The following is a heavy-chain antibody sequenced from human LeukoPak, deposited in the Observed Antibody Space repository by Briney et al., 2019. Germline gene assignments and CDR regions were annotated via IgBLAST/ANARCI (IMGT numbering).Heavy chain of an antibody. CDR1: GGSISSYY. D-gene: IGHD2-15*01. V-gene: IGHV4-4*07. Sequence: PSETLSLTCTVSGGSISSYYWSWIRQPAGKGLEWIGRIYTSGSTNYNPSLKSRVTMSVDTSKNQFSLKLSSVTAADTAVYYCARVSRGRSGPYNWFDPWGQGTLVTVSS. J-gene: IGHJ5*02. CDR3: ARVSRGRSGPYNWFDP. CDR2: IYTSGST.